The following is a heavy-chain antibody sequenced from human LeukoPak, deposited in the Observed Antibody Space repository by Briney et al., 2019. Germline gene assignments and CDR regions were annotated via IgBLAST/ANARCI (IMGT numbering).Heavy chain of an antibody. CDR3: ASGNPGVIDY. CDR1: GYTFTSYY. J-gene: IGHJ4*02. D-gene: IGHD3-10*01. Sequence: SVTVSYMASGYTFTSYYMHWVLRAPGQGLEGVGMIKASCSSTRYAQKFQGRVNMTSDTSTRTVYMALSSLRSEDTDVYYCASGNPGVIDYWGQGTLVTVSS. V-gene: IGHV1-46*01. CDR2: IKASCSST.